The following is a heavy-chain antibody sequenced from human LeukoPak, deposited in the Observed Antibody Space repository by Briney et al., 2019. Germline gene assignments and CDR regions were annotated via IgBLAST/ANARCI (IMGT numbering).Heavy chain of an antibody. Sequence: PSETLSLTCTVSGGSISSYYWSWIRQPPGKGLEWIGYIYYSGTTNYNPSLKSRVTISVDTSKNQFSLKLSSVTAADTAVYYCARDPPRLQLWSKGGPGTDAFDIWGQGTMVTVSS. CDR2: IYYSGTT. J-gene: IGHJ3*02. V-gene: IGHV4-59*12. CDR1: GGSISSYY. CDR3: ARDPPRLQLWSKGGPGTDAFDI. D-gene: IGHD5-18*01.